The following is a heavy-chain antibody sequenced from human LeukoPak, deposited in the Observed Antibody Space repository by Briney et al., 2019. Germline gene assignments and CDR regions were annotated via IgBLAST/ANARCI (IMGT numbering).Heavy chain of an antibody. D-gene: IGHD4-17*01. V-gene: IGHV4-59*01. CDR3: ARGRLNDYGGYVDYYYGMDV. CDR2: IYYSGST. CDR1: GGSISSYY. J-gene: IGHJ6*04. Sequence: SETLSLTCTVSGGSISSYYWSWIRQPPGKGLEWIGYIYYSGSTNYNPSLKSRVTISVDTSKNQFSLKLSSVTAADTAVYYCARGRLNDYGGYVDYYYGMDVWGKGTTVTVSS.